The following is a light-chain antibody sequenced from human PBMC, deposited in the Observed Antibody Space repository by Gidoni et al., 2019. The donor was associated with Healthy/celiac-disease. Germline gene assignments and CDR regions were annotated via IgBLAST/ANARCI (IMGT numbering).Light chain of an antibody. Sequence: SSSNIGAGYDVHWYQQLPGTAPKLLIYGNSNRPSGVPDRFSGSLAITGLQAEDEADYYCQSYDSSLSWVFGGGTKLTVL. J-gene: IGLJ3*02. CDR2: GNS. CDR3: QSYDSSLSWV. V-gene: IGLV1-40*01. CDR1: SSNIGAGYD.